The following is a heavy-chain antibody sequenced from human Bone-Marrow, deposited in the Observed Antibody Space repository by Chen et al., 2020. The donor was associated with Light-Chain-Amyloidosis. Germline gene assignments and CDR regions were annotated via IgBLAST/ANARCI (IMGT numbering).Heavy chain of an antibody. J-gene: IGHJ3*02. CDR3: TRAWRSTSDGRHDAFDI. Sequence: QVQLQESGPGLVKPSETLSLTCTVSGYSISSGYYWGWIRQPPGKGLEWIGSIYHRGSTYYNPSLKSRVTMSVDTSKHQFSLKLSSVTAAATAMYFCTRAWRSTSDGRHDAFDIWGQGTMVTVSS. CDR1: GYSISSGYY. CDR2: IYHRGST. V-gene: IGHV4-38-2*02. D-gene: IGHD2-2*01.